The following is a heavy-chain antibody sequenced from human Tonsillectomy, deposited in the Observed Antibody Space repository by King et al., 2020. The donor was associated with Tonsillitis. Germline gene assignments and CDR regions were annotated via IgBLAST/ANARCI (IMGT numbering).Heavy chain of an antibody. V-gene: IGHV3-30*18. Sequence: VQLVESGGGVVQPGMSVRLSCAASGFTFSSCGMHWVRQAPGKGLEWVAVIASDGSEKKYAESVKGRFTISRDNSKNTVYLQMNSLRAEDTAVFYCAKGMGTLVTGTPYDYWGQGTPLTVSS. CDR3: AKGMGTLVTGTPYDY. CDR2: IASDGSEK. J-gene: IGHJ4*02. CDR1: GFTFSSCG. D-gene: IGHD1-1*01.